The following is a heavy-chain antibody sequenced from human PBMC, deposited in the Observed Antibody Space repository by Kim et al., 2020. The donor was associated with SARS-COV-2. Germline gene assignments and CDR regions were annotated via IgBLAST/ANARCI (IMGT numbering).Heavy chain of an antibody. J-gene: IGHJ4*02. D-gene: IGHD3-10*01. CDR3: AGHLREGEALDY. Sequence: GESLKISCKGSGYSFTSYWIGWVRQMPGKGLEWMGIIYHGDSDTRYSPSFQGQITISADKSIRTAYLQWSRLKASDTAMYYCAGHLREGEALDYWGQGTLVTVSS. CDR2: IYHGDSDT. CDR1: GYSFTSYW. V-gene: IGHV5-51*01.